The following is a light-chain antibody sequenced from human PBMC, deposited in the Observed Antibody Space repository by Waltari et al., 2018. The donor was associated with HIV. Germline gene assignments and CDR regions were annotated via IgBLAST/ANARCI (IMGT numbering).Light chain of an antibody. Sequence: DIQLTQSPTSLSAYVGDRVTITCQASQDISNYLSWYQQKPGKAPKLLIYGASNLETGVPSRFSGSGSGANFTFTISSLLPEDIATYYCQQYDNFPLFGGGTKVEIK. CDR3: QQYDNFPL. CDR2: GAS. V-gene: IGKV1-33*01. J-gene: IGKJ4*01. CDR1: QDISNY.